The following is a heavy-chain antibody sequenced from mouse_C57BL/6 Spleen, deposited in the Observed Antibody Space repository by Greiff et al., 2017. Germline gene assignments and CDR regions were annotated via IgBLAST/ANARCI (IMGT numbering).Heavy chain of an antibody. Sequence: EVQGVESGGGLVKPGGSLKLSCAASGFTFSSYAMSWVRQTPEKRLEWVATISDGSSYTYYPDNVKGRFTISRDNAKNNLYLQMSHQKSEDTAMYYCARDSGTGFAYWGQGTLVTVSA. CDR3: ARDSGTGFAY. J-gene: IGHJ3*01. D-gene: IGHD3-3*01. CDR2: ISDGSSYT. CDR1: GFTFSSYA. V-gene: IGHV5-4*01.